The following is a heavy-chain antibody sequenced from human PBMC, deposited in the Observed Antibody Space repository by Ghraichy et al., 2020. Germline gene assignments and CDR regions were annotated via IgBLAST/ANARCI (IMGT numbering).Heavy chain of an antibody. CDR1: GYTFTSYD. CDR3: ARELGYCTNGVCFGLGYYGMDV. J-gene: IGHJ6*02. Sequence: ASVKVSCKASGYTFTSYDINWVRQATGQGLEWMGWMNPNSGNTGYAQKFQGRVTMTRNTSISTAYMELSSLRSEDTAVYYCARELGYCTNGVCFGLGYYGMDVWGQGTTVTVSS. V-gene: IGHV1-8*01. D-gene: IGHD2-8*01. CDR2: MNPNSGNT.